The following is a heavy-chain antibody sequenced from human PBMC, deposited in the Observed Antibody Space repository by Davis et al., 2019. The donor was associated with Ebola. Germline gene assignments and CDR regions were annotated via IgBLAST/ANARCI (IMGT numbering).Heavy chain of an antibody. V-gene: IGHV3-49*04. CDR2: IRSKAYGGTT. Sequence: GESLKISCAASGFTFSSYAMSWVRQAPGKGLEWVGFIRSKAYGGTTEYAASVKGRFTISRDDSKSIAYLQMNSLKTEDTAVYYCTRVRQQWLVEVDYWGQGTLVTVSS. CDR1: GFTFSSYA. J-gene: IGHJ4*02. D-gene: IGHD6-19*01. CDR3: TRVRQQWLVEVDY.